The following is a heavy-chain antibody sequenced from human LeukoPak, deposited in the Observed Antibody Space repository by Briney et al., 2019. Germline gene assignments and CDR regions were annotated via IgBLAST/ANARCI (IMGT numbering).Heavy chain of an antibody. CDR3: ASGGDNDAFDI. Sequence: GGSLRLSCAASGFTFSSYGMNWVRQAPGKGLEWVSSISSSSSYIYYADSVKGRFTISRDNAKNSLYLQMNSLRAEDTAVYYCASGGDNDAFDIWGQGTMVTVSS. J-gene: IGHJ3*02. CDR1: GFTFSSYG. CDR2: ISSSSSYI. D-gene: IGHD2-21*02. V-gene: IGHV3-21*01.